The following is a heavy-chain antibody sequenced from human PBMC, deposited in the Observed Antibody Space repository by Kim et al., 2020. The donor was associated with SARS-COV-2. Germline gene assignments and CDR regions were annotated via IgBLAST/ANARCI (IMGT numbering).Heavy chain of an antibody. D-gene: IGHD6-13*01. Sequence: DSVKGRFTISSDNSKNTRYLQMNSLRAEDTAVYYCARDMGIAAAGTGGGYWGQGTLVTVSS. V-gene: IGHV3-30*07. J-gene: IGHJ4*02. CDR3: ARDMGIAAAGTGGGY.